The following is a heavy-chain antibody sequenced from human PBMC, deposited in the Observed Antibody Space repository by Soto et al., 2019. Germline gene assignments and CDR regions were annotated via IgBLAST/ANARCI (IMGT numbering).Heavy chain of an antibody. V-gene: IGHV3-33*01. D-gene: IGHD6-13*01. CDR2: IWYDGSNK. CDR3: ARDRIAAAGTLSGGAFDI. J-gene: IGHJ3*02. Sequence: GGSLRLSCAASGFTFSSYGMHWVRQAPGKGLEWVAVIWYDGSNKYYADSVKGRFTISRDNSKNTLYLQMNSLRAEDTAVYYCARDRIAAAGTLSGGAFDIWGQGTMVTVSS. CDR1: GFTFSSYG.